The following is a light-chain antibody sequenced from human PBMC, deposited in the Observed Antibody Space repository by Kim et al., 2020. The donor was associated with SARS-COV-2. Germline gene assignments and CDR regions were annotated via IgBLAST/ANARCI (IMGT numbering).Light chain of an antibody. CDR1: QSVSDY. CDR3: RQRSNWPIT. CDR2: DAT. Sequence: FSPAEKAAPSFSASQSVSDYFAWYQQKPGQAPRLLIYDATNRATGVPPRFCGGGAGGDFTLTISSLGPEDFAIFYCRQRSNWPITFGQGTRLEIK. V-gene: IGKV3-11*02. J-gene: IGKJ5*01.